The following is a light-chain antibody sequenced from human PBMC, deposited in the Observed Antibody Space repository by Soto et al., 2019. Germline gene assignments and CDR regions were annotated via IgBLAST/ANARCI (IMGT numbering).Light chain of an antibody. V-gene: IGLV6-57*04. CDR3: QSYDAITVV. CDR2: EDK. J-gene: IGLJ2*01. CDR1: GGNIAANF. Sequence: NFMLTQPHSVSESPGETVTISCTRSGGNIAANFVQWYQQRPGSAPSLVIYEDKQRTSWFPDRFSGSIDSSSNSASLTISGLTTEDEADYFCQSYDAITVVFGGGTKLTVL.